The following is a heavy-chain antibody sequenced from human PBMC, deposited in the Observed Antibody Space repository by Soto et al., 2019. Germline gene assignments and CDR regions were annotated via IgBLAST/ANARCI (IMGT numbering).Heavy chain of an antibody. CDR3: ASGVAAADYYYYGMDV. Sequence: QVQLVQSGAEVKKPGASVKVSCKASGYTFTSYGISWVRQAPGQGLEWMGWISAYNGNTNYAQKLQGRVTMTTDTSTSTAYMALRSLRSDDTAVYYCASGVAAADYYYYGMDVWGQGTTVTVSS. D-gene: IGHD6-13*01. J-gene: IGHJ6*02. CDR2: ISAYNGNT. V-gene: IGHV1-18*01. CDR1: GYTFTSYG.